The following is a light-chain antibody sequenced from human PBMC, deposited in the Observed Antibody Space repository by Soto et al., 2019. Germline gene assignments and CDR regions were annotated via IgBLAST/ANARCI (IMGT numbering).Light chain of an antibody. V-gene: IGLV3-21*04. CDR2: YDS. CDR3: QVWDSSSVHWV. Sequence: SYELTQPPSVSVAPGETARITCGGNDIGTKSVHWYQQKPGQAPVLVIYYDSDRPSGIPERLSGSNSGNTDTLTISRVEVGDEADYYCQVWDSSSVHWVFGGGTKLTVL. CDR1: DIGTKS. J-gene: IGLJ3*02.